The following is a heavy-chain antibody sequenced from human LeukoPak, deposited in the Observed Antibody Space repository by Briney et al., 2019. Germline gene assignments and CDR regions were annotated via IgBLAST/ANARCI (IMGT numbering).Heavy chain of an antibody. J-gene: IGHJ4*02. CDR3: AKGGSYTIDY. CDR2: INSDGSST. D-gene: IGHD1-26*01. CDR1: GFTFSSYS. Sequence: GGSLRLSCAASGFTFSSYSMNWVRQAPGKGLEWVSRINSDGSSTSYADSVKGRFTISRDNAKNTLHLQMNSLTVGDTAVYYCAKGGSYTIDYWGQGILVSVSS. V-gene: IGHV3-74*01.